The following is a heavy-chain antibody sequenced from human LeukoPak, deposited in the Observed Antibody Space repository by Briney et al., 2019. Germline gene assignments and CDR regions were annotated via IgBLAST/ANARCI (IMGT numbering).Heavy chain of an antibody. J-gene: IGHJ6*02. CDR1: GLTFSSHW. V-gene: IGHV3-74*01. CDR3: ATNSYGYYYYGMDV. CDR2: ITNDGSST. Sequence: PGGSLRLSCAASGLTFSSHWMHWVRQAPGKGLVWVSRITNDGSSTTYADSVKGRFTISRDNSKNTLCLQMNSLRAEDTAVYYCATNSYGYYYYGMDVWGQGTTVTVSS. D-gene: IGHD5-18*01.